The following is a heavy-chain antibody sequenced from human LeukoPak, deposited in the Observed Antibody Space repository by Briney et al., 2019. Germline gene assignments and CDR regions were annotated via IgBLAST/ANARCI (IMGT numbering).Heavy chain of an antibody. CDR3: AREGYSYGSRGTGPDY. V-gene: IGHV1-18*01. D-gene: IGHD5-18*01. CDR2: ISAYNGNT. J-gene: IGHJ4*02. CDR1: GYTFASYG. Sequence: GASVKVSCKASGYTFASYGISWVRQAPGQGLEWMGWISAYNGNTNYAQKLQGRVTMTTDTSTSTAYMELRSLRSDDTAVYYCAREGYSYGSRGTGPDYWGQGTLVTVSS.